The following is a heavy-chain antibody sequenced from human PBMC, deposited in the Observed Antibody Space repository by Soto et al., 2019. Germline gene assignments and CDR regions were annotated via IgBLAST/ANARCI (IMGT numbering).Heavy chain of an antibody. CDR2: IIPILGIA. D-gene: IGHD2-15*01. CDR3: ARDRYCSGGSCYFLGGDAFDI. J-gene: IGHJ3*02. CDR1: GGTFSIYT. V-gene: IGHV1-69*04. Sequence: GASVKVSCKASGGTFSIYTIIWVRQAPGQGLEWMGRIIPILGIANYAQKFQGRVTITADKSTSTAYMELSSLRSEDTAVYYRARDRYCSGGSCYFLGGDAFDIWGQGTMVTVSS.